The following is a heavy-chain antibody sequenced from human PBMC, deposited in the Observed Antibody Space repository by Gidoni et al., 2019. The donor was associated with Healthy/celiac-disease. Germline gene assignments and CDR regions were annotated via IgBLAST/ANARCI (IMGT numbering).Heavy chain of an antibody. CDR2: IISSSSYI. D-gene: IGHD6-6*01. J-gene: IGHJ4*02. CDR1: GCKFSSYS. CDR3: ATSLYSSSSSYRD. V-gene: IGHV3-21*01. Sequence: EVQLVESGGGLVKHGGSLRLSCAASGCKFSSYSMNWVRQAPGKGLEWVSSIISSSSYIYYADSVKGRFTISRDNAKNSLYLQMNSLRAEDTAVYYCATSLYSSSSSYRDWGQGTLVTVSS.